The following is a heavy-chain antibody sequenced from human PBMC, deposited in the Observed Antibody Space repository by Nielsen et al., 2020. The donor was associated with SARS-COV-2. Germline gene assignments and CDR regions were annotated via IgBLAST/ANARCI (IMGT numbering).Heavy chain of an antibody. Sequence: GGSLRLSCAASGFTFSNAWMSWVRQAPGKGLEWVGRIKSKTDGGTTDYAAPVKGRFTNSRDDSKNTLYLQMNSLKTEDTAVYYCTTDLMVRGVEPWGQGTLVTVSS. CDR3: TTDLMVRGVEP. CDR1: GFTFSNAW. CDR2: IKSKTDGGTT. V-gene: IGHV3-15*01. J-gene: IGHJ5*02. D-gene: IGHD3-10*01.